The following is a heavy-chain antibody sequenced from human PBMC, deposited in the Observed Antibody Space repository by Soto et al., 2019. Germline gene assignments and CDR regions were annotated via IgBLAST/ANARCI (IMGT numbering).Heavy chain of an antibody. Sequence: QVQLQESGPGLVKPSETLSLTCTVSGGSVSSGSYYWSWIRQPPGKGLEWIGYIYYSGSTNYNPSLKSRVTISVDTSKNQFSLKLSSVTAADTAVYYCARVGYSVGATYGTEWYFDYWGQGTLVTVSS. D-gene: IGHD1-26*01. V-gene: IGHV4-61*01. CDR3: ARVGYSVGATYGTEWYFDY. CDR2: IYYSGST. J-gene: IGHJ4*02. CDR1: GGSVSSGSYY.